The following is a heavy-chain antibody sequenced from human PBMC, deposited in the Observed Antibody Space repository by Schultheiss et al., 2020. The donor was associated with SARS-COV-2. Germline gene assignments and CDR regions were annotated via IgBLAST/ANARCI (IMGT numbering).Heavy chain of an antibody. D-gene: IGHD4-23*01. V-gene: IGHV1-69*06. J-gene: IGHJ6*03. CDR1: GGTFSSYA. Sequence: SVKVSCKASGGTFSSYAISWVRQAPGQGLEWMGGIIPIFGTANYAQKFQGRVTITADKSTSTAYMELSSLRSEDTAVYYCARDGPTVVTPDYYYYMDVWGKGTTVTVSS. CDR2: IIPIFGTA. CDR3: ARDGPTVVTPDYYYYMDV.